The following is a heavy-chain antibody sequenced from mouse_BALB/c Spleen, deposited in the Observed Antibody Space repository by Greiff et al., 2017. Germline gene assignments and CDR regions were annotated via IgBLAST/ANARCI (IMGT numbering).Heavy chain of an antibody. J-gene: IGHJ2*01. CDR1: GYTFTSYW. CDR3: ARGGVDY. CDR2: IYPGDGDT. Sequence: VKLQESGAELARPGASVKLSCKASGYTFTSYWMQWVKQRPGQGLEWIGAIYPGDGDTRYTQKFKGKATLTADKSSSTAYMQLSSLASEDSAVYYCARGGVDYWGQGTTLTVSS. V-gene: IGHV1-87*01.